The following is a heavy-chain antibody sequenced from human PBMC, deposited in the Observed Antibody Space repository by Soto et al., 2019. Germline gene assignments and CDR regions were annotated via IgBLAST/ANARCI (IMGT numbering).Heavy chain of an antibody. D-gene: IGHD5-12*01. CDR3: ARRYSGYGDY. Sequence: SETLSLTCSVSGDSISSGYWSWIRQPPGKGLEWIGYIYFSGSANYNPSLKSRVTISVDTSKNQFSLKLSSVTAADTAVYYCARRYSGYGDYWGQGTLVTVSS. CDR1: GDSISSGY. CDR2: IYFSGSA. V-gene: IGHV4-59*08. J-gene: IGHJ4*02.